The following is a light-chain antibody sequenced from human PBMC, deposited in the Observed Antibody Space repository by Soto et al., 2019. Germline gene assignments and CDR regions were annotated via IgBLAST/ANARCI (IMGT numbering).Light chain of an antibody. CDR3: CSYAGSSTHVV. CDR1: SSDVGSYNL. CDR2: EGS. J-gene: IGLJ2*01. V-gene: IGLV2-23*01. Sequence: QSALTQPASVSGSPGQSITISCTGTSSDVGSYNLVSWYQQHPGKAPKLMIYEGSKRPSGVSNRFSGSKSGNTASLTISGIQAEVEAEHSCCSYAGSSTHVVFGGGTKLTVL.